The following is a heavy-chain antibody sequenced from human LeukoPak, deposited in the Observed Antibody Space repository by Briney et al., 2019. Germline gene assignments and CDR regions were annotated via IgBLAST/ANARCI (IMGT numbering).Heavy chain of an antibody. D-gene: IGHD7-27*01. J-gene: IGHJ6*03. CDR1: GYTFTSYG. V-gene: IGHV1-18*01. Sequence: ASVKVSCKASGYTFTSYGISWVRQAPGQGLEWMGWISAYNGNTNYAQKLQGRVTITADESTSTAYMELSSLRSEDTAVYYCASNFGHTGEYYYYYYYMDVWGKGTTVTVSS. CDR2: ISAYNGNT. CDR3: ASNFGHTGEYYYYYYYMDV.